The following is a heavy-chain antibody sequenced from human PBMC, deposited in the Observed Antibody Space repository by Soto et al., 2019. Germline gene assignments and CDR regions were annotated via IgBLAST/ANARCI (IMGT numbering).Heavy chain of an antibody. J-gene: IGHJ4*02. CDR2: ISNDGRRK. V-gene: IGHV3-30*04. D-gene: IGHD6-13*01. Sequence: GGSLRLSCAASGFTFTTYAIHWVRQAPGKGLEWVAVISNDGRRKYYADSVKGRFIISRDTSKNTLYLQMNSLRSDDTAVYYCAREQCFGGASSCYYFDFWGQGPLVTVS. CDR1: GFTFTTYA. CDR3: AREQCFGGASSCYYFDF.